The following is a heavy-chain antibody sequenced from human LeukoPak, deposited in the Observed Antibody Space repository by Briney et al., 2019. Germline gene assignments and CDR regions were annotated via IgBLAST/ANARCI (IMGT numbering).Heavy chain of an antibody. J-gene: IGHJ4*02. D-gene: IGHD3-16*01. CDR1: GGSISSSSYY. CDR2: IYYSGIT. V-gene: IGHV4-39*01. Sequence: SGTLSLTCTVSGGSISSSSYYWGWIRQPPGKGLEWIGSIYYSGITYYNPSLESRVTISVDTSKNQFSLKLSSVTAADTAVYYCARQAGTFGDTFDYWGQGTLLTVSS. CDR3: ARQAGTFGDTFDY.